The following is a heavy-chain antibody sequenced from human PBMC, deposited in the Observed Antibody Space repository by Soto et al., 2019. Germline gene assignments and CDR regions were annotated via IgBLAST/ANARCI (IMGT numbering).Heavy chain of an antibody. D-gene: IGHD1-1*01. J-gene: IGHJ3*02. CDR1: GGSITTGGRY. CDR2: IYYSGNT. V-gene: IGHV4-31*02. CDR3: AQALVFTGGDGFDI. Sequence: QVRLQEWGPGLVKPSQTLSLKCSVSGGSITTGGRYWSWIRQVPGKGLEWIGDIYYSGNTYYNASLKSRVTISVDAATNQFSLKLSSVTAADTAVYYCAQALVFTGGDGFDIWGQGRLVTVSS.